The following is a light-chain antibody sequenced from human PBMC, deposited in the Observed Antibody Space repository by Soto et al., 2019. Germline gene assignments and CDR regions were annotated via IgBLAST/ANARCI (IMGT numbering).Light chain of an antibody. CDR2: RAS. J-gene: IGKJ5*01. CDR1: QTVSIF. CDR3: QQSYTAPLS. V-gene: IGKV1-39*01. Sequence: DIQMTQSPPSLSASVGDTVSITCRASQTVSIFLNWYQQKLGQAPTALIHRASTLQSGVPSRFAGRGDGTEFTLTINDVQADDFATYYCQQSYTAPLSFGQGTRLEIK.